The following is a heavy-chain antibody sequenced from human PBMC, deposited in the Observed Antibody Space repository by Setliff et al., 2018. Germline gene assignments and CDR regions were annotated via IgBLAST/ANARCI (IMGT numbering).Heavy chain of an antibody. J-gene: IGHJ4*02. CDR2: TIPNFGTT. V-gene: IGHV1-69*06. CDR1: GGTFSSYG. CDR3: ATRGYYNFWSGYRIFDY. Sequence: SVKVSCKASGGTFSSYGISWVRQAPGQGLEWLGGTIPNFGTTIYAQKFQGSVTMTEDTSTDTAYMELSSLRSEDTAAYYCATRGYYNFWSGYRIFDYWGQGTLVTVSS. D-gene: IGHD3-3*01.